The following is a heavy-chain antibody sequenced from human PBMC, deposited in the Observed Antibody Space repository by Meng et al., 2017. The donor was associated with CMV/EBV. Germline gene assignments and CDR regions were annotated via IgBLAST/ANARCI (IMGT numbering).Heavy chain of an antibody. Sequence: GGPLRLSCAASGLTFSSYAMHWVRQAPGKGLEWVAVISYDGSNKYYADSVKGRFTISRDNSKNTLYLQMNSLRAEDTAVYYCARDLMYSSSWDYYYYGMDVWGQGTTVTVSS. CDR3: ARDLMYSSSWDYYYYGMDV. V-gene: IGHV3-30-3*01. CDR1: GLTFSSYA. D-gene: IGHD6-13*01. J-gene: IGHJ6*02. CDR2: ISYDGSNK.